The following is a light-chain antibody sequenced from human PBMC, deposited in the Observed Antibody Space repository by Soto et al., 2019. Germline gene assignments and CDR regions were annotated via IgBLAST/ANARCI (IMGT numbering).Light chain of an antibody. V-gene: IGLV2-18*01. CDR3: SLYTSSSTVV. J-gene: IGLJ2*01. Sequence: QSVLTQPPSVSGSPGQSVNISCTGTSSDVGSYNRVSWYQQPPGTAPKLMIYEVSNRPSGVPDRFSGSKSGNTASLTISGLQAEDEADYYCSLYTSSSTVVFGGGTKLTVL. CDR2: EVS. CDR1: SSDVGSYNR.